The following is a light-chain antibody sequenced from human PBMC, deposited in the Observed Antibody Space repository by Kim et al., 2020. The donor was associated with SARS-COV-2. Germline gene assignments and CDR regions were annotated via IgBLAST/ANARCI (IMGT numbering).Light chain of an antibody. CDR1: SSNVETNR. V-gene: IGLV1-44*01. J-gene: IGLJ3*02. CDR3: ATWDDSLDGPV. Sequence: QRLTLLRTGDSSNVETNRVTWNQHLPGTAPKVLVYSNSQRPSGVPDRFSGSKSGTSASLAISGLQSEDEADYYCATWDDSLDGPVFGRGTQLTVL. CDR2: SNS.